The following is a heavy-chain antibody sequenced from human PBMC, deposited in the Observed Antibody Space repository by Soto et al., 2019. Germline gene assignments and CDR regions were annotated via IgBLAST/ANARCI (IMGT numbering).Heavy chain of an antibody. CDR2: IYYSGST. CDR1: GGSISSYY. D-gene: IGHD2-21*01. CDR3: ASGGQAIAGKYYYYYMDV. V-gene: IGHV4-59*01. J-gene: IGHJ6*03. Sequence: QVQLQESGPGLVKPSETLSLSCTVSGGSISSYYWSWIRQPPGKGLEWIGYIYYSGSTNYNPSLKSRVTISVDTSKNQFSLKLSSVTAADTAVYYCASGGQAIAGKYYYYYMDVWGKGTTVTVSS.